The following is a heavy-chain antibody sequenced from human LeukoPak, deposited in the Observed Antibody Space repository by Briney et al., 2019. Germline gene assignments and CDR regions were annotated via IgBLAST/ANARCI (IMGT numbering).Heavy chain of an antibody. J-gene: IGHJ4*02. CDR1: GDSVSSNSAA. CDR2: TYYRSKWYN. Sequence: SQTLSLTCAISGDSVSSNSAAWNWIRQSPSRGLEWLGRTYYRSKWYNDYAVSVKSRITINPDTSKNQFSLQLNSVTPEDTAVYYCARSGIPPDCSSTSCIDYWGQGTLVTVSS. CDR3: ARSGIPPDCSSTSCIDY. V-gene: IGHV6-1*01. D-gene: IGHD2-2*01.